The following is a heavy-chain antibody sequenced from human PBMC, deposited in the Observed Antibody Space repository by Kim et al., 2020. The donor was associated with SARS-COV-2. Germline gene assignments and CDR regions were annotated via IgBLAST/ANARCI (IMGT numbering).Heavy chain of an antibody. CDR3: ARDQGGIVRGFDY. Sequence: GGSLRLSCAASGFTVSTKYMNWVRQAPGKGLEWVSVIHSGGSTHYADSVLGRFTISRDDSKNTLFLQMNGLRAEDTAVYFCARDQGGIVRGFDYWGLGTLVTVSS. CDR1: GFTVSTKY. J-gene: IGHJ4*02. CDR2: IHSGGST. D-gene: IGHD3-10*01. V-gene: IGHV3-53*01.